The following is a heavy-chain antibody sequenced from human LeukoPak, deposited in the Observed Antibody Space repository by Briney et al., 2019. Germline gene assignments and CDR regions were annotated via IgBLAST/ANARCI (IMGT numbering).Heavy chain of an antibody. V-gene: IGHV4-34*01. J-gene: IGHJ4*02. D-gene: IGHD3-3*01. CDR3: ARGFKYYDFWSGYYDY. CDR2: INHSGST. CDR1: GGSFSGYY. Sequence: SETLSLTCAVYGGSFSGYYWSWIRQPPGKGLEWIGEINHSGSTNYNPSLKSRVTISVDTSKNQFSLKLSSVTAADTAVYYCARGFKYYDFWSGYYDYWGQGTLVTVSS.